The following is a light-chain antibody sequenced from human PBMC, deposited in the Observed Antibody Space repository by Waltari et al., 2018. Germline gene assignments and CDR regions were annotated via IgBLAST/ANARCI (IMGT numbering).Light chain of an antibody. CDR3: SSYTTSTSYVV. J-gene: IGLJ2*01. Sequence: QSALTQPASVSGSPGQAITNSCSGPSIDVGDYRYFARYYQHPGKAPELMIYEVSNRPSGVSNRFSGSKSGNTASLTISGLQAEDEADYYCSSYTTSTSYVVFGGGTKLTVL. CDR2: EVS. V-gene: IGLV2-14*01. CDR1: SIDVGDYRY.